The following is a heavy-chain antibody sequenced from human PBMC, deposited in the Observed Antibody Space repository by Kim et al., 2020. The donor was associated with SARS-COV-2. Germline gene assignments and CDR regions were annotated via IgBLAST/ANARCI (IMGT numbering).Heavy chain of an antibody. CDR3: ATARSQFMRFLEENGMDV. D-gene: IGHD3-3*01. Sequence: ASVKVSCKVSGYTLTELSMHWVRQAPGKGLEWMGGFDPEDGETIYAQKFQGRVTMTEDTSTDTAYMELISLRSEDTAVYYCATARSQFMRFLEENGMDVWGQGTTVTVSS. CDR1: GYTLTELS. CDR2: FDPEDGET. J-gene: IGHJ6*02. V-gene: IGHV1-24*01.